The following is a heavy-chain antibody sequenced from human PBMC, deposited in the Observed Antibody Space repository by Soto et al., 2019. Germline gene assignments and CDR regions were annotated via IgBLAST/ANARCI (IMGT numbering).Heavy chain of an antibody. CDR2: IKQNGSEK. CDR3: ARVHSGCSGGSCMCYYMDV. V-gene: IGHV3-7*01. CDR1: GFTFSSYS. J-gene: IGHJ6*03. D-gene: IGHD2-15*01. Sequence: QPGGSLRLSCAASGFTFSSYSMSWVRQAPGKGLEWVANIKQNGSEKYYVDSVKGRFTISRDNAKNSLYLQMNSLRAEDTAVYYCARVHSGCSGGSCMCYYMDVWGKGTTVTVSS.